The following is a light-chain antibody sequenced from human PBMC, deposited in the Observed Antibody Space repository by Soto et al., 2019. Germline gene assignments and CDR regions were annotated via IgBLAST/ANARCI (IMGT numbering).Light chain of an antibody. J-gene: IGKJ1*01. Sequence: EIVMTQSPATLSVSPGERATLSCRASQSVSSKLAWYQQKPGQAPRVLMYDASTRATDIPARFSGSGSGTECTLTISSLQSEDFAGYYWQQDDNWPWTFGQGTKVEFK. CDR2: DAS. CDR3: QQDDNWPWT. V-gene: IGKV3-15*01. CDR1: QSVSSK.